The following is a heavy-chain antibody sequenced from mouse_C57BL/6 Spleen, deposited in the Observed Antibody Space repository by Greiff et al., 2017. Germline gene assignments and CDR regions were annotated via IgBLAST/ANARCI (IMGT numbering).Heavy chain of an antibody. CDR2: IYPGDGDT. CDR3: ASLNWDVPYYAMDY. D-gene: IGHD4-1*01. V-gene: IGHV1-82*01. Sequence: QVQLQQSGPELVKPGASVKISCKASGYAFSSSWMNWVKQRPGKGLEWIGRIYPGDGDTNYNGKFRGKATLTADKSSSTAYMQLSSLTSEDSAVYFCASLNWDVPYYAMDYWGQGTSVTVSS. CDR1: GYAFSSSW. J-gene: IGHJ4*01.